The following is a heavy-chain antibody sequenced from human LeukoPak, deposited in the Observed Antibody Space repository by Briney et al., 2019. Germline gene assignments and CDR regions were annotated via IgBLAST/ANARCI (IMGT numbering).Heavy chain of an antibody. CDR1: GVSIRSYY. CDR3: ARVNNWNFDY. CDR2: IYTSGST. V-gene: IGHV4-4*07. J-gene: IGHJ4*02. Sequence: PSETLSLICTVSGVSIRSYYWSWIRQPPGKGLEWIGRIYTSGSTNYNPSLKSRVTMSVDTSKNQFSLKLSSVTAADTAVYYCARVNNWNFDYWGQGTLVTVSS. D-gene: IGHD1-1*01.